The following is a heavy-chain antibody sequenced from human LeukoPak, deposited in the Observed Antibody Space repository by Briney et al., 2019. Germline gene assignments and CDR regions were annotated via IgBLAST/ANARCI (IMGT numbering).Heavy chain of an antibody. J-gene: IGHJ6*03. CDR3: ARGIHYYDSSGAYYYYYMDV. Sequence: SETLSLTCAVYGGSFSGYYWSWIRQPPGKGLEWIGEINHSGSTNCNPSLKSRVTISVDTSKNQFSLKLSSVTAADTAVYYCARGIHYYDSSGAYYYYYMDVWGKGTTVTVSS. CDR1: GGSFSGYY. D-gene: IGHD3-22*01. V-gene: IGHV4-34*01. CDR2: INHSGST.